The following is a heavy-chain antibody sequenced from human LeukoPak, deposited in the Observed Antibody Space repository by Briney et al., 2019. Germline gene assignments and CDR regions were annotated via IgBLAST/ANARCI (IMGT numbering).Heavy chain of an antibody. J-gene: IGHJ4*02. Sequence: SETLSLTCAVYGGSFSGYYWSWIRQPPGKGLEWIGEINHSGSTNYNPSLKSRVTISVDTSKNQFSLKLSSVTAADTAVYYCARSGYCSSTSCYLRVDYWGQGTLVTVSS. CDR3: ARSGYCSSTSCYLRVDY. V-gene: IGHV4-34*01. CDR2: INHSGST. D-gene: IGHD2-2*01. CDR1: GGSFSGYY.